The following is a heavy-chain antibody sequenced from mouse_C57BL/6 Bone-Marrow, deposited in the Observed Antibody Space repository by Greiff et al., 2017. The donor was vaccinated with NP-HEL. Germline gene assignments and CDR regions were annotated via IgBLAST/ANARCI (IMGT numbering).Heavy chain of an antibody. Sequence: QVQLQQPGAELVRPGSSVKLSCKASGYTFTSYWMDWVKQRPGQGLEWIGNIYPSDSETHYNQKFKDKATLTVDKSSSTAYMQLSSLTSEDSAVYYCAKGYGSPYFDYWGQGTTLTVSS. CDR1: GYTFTSYW. D-gene: IGHD1-1*01. CDR3: AKGYGSPYFDY. J-gene: IGHJ2*01. V-gene: IGHV1-61*01. CDR2: IYPSDSET.